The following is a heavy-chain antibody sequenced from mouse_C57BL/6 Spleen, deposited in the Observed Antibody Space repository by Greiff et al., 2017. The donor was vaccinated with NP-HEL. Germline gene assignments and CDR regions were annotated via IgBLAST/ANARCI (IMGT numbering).Heavy chain of an antibody. CDR3: AKIYDGYYDDY. V-gene: IGHV1-22*01. CDR1: GYTFTDYN. Sequence: EVQLQQSGPELVKPGASVKMSCKASGYTFTDYNMHWVKQSHGKSLEWIGYINPNNGGTSYNQKFKGKATLTVNKSSSTAYMELRRLTSEDSAVYYCAKIYDGYYDDYWGEGTTLTVSS. J-gene: IGHJ2*01. D-gene: IGHD2-3*01. CDR2: INPNNGGT.